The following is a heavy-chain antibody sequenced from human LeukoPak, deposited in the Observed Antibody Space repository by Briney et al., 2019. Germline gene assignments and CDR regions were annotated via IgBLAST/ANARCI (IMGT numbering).Heavy chain of an antibody. CDR3: ARDLVATYLYYFDY. J-gene: IGHJ4*02. CDR2: ISYDGSNK. Sequence: GGSLGLSCAASGFTFGSYAMHWVRQAPGKGLEWVAVISYDGSNKYYADSVKGRFTISRDNSKNMLYLQMNSLRAEDTAVYYCARDLVATYLYYFDYWGQGTLVTVSS. V-gene: IGHV3-30-3*01. CDR1: GFTFGSYA. D-gene: IGHD5-12*01.